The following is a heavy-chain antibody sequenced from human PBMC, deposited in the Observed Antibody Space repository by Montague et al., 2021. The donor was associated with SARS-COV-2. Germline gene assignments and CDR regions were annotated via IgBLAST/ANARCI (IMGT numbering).Heavy chain of an antibody. J-gene: IGHJ5*02. CDR2: IYWNDGK. Sequence: PALVKPTQTFTLICSFSGFSLDTRGAGVAWIRQPPGKALEWLGTIYWNDGKHNNSSLKSRLSMSKDTSKNQVVLILTDVDPADTDTYSCAHREEDNSGYRCFDPGGQGTLVTVSS. CDR3: AHREEDNSGYRCFDP. CDR1: GFSLDTRGAG. D-gene: IGHD3-22*01. V-gene: IGHV2-5*01.